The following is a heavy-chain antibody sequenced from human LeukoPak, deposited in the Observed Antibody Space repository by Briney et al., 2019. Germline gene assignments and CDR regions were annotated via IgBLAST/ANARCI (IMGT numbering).Heavy chain of an antibody. J-gene: IGHJ4*02. CDR1: GGTFSSYA. Sequence: ASVKVSCKASGGTFSSYAISWVRQAPGQGLEWMGIINPSGGSTSYAQELQGRVTMTRDKSTSTVYMELSSLRSEDTAVYYCARVGADGYNFWGQGTLVTVSS. CDR2: INPSGGST. V-gene: IGHV1-46*04. CDR3: ARVGADGYNF. D-gene: IGHD5-24*01.